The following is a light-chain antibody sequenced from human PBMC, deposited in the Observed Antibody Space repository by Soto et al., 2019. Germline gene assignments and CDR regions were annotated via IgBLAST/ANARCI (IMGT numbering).Light chain of an antibody. CDR2: YDS. CDR1: NIGSKS. CDR3: QVWDSSSDHSVV. V-gene: IGLV3-21*04. J-gene: IGLJ2*01. Sequence: SYELTQPPSVSVAPGKTARITCGGNNIGSKSVHWYQQKPGQAPVLVIYYDSDRPSGIPERFSGSNSGNTATVTISRVEAGDEADYYCQVWDSSSDHSVVFGGGTKLTVL.